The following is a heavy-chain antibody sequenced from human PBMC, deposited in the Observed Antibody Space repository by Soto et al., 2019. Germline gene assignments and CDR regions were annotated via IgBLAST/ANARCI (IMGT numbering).Heavy chain of an antibody. CDR1: GYSFPSYW. D-gene: IGHD3-3*01. CDR3: ASRLRGNYDFWSADV. CDR2: IYPGDSDT. Sequence: GESLKISCKGSGYSFPSYWIGWVRQMPGKGLEWVGIIYPGDSDTSYSPSFQGQGTISADKSISTAYMQWSSLKASDTAMYYCASRLRGNYDFWSADVWGKGTTVTVSS. J-gene: IGHJ6*04. V-gene: IGHV5-51*01.